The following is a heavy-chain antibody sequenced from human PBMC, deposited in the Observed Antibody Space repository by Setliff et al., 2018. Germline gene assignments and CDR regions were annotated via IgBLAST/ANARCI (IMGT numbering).Heavy chain of an antibody. CDR1: GFSISSGYY. CDR3: ARGRNIAARLLDS. D-gene: IGHD6-6*01. J-gene: IGHJ4*02. CDR2: IHHSGKA. Sequence: SETLSLTCAVSGFSISSGYYWGWIRQPPGKGLEWIVNIHHSGKAYYNPSLKSRVTISIDTSKDQFSLKLISMTAADTAVYYCARGRNIAARLLDSWGQGTLVTVSS. V-gene: IGHV4-38-2*01.